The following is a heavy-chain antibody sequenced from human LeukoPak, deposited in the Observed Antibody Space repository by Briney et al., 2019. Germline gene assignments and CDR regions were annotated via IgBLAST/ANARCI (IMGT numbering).Heavy chain of an antibody. CDR3: SRQKYCSSTSCPLGI. CDR1: GGTFSSYT. CDR2: IIPILGIA. D-gene: IGHD2-2*01. Sequence: ASVKVSCKASGGTFSSYTISWVRQAPGQGLEWMGRIIPILGIANYAQRFQGRVTITADKSTSTAYMELSSLRSEDTAVYYYSRQKYCSSTSCPLGIWGQGTMVTVSS. J-gene: IGHJ3*02. V-gene: IGHV1-69*02.